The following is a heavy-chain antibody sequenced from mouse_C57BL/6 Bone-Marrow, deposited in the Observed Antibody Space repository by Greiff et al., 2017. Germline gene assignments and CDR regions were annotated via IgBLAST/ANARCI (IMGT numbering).Heavy chain of an antibody. CDR1: GYAFSSSW. J-gene: IGHJ2*01. V-gene: IGHV1-82*01. Sequence: VHLVESGPELVKPGASVKISCKASGYAFSSSWMNWVKQRPGKGLEWIGRIYPGDGDTNYNGKFKGKATLTADKSSSTAYMQLSSLTSEDSAVYFCASVGGYGNWFDYWGQGTTLTVSS. CDR2: IYPGDGDT. D-gene: IGHD2-1*01. CDR3: ASVGGYGNWFDY.